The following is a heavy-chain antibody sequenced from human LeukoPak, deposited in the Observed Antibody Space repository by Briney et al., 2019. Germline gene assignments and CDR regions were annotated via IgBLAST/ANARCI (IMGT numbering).Heavy chain of an antibody. J-gene: IGHJ4*02. CDR3: ARHSNGGCTSTRCHIDY. D-gene: IGHD2-2*01. CDR1: GDSISSRSYY. CDR2: IYYSGST. V-gene: IGHV4-39*01. Sequence: SATLSLTCSVSGDSISSRSYYWGWLRQPPGKGLEWIGTIYYSGSTYYNPSLKSRVTMSVDTSKNQFSLKLSSVTATDTAVYYCARHSNGGCTSTRCHIDYWGQGTLVTVSS.